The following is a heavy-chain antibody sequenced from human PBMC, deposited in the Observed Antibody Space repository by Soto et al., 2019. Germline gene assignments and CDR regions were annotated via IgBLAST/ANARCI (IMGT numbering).Heavy chain of an antibody. J-gene: IGHJ4*02. Sequence: SETLSLTCTVSGGSISSGGYYWSWIRQHPGKGLEWIGYIYYSGSTYYNPSLKSRVTISVDTSKNQFSLKLSSVTAADTDVYYCARGRTAMVDYWGQGTLVTVSS. D-gene: IGHD5-18*01. CDR2: IYYSGST. CDR3: ARGRTAMVDY. CDR1: GGSISSGGYY. V-gene: IGHV4-31*03.